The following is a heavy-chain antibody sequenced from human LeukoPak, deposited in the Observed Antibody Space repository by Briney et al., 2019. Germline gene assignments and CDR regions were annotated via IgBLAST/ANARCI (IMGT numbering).Heavy chain of an antibody. V-gene: IGHV3-30*03. CDR2: ISYDGTNK. Sequence: GGPLSPSCAAPGFLFSKYWMLWARQAQGKGLEWVAVISYDGTNKYYADSVKGRFTISRDNSKNTLYLQMNSLRAEDTAVYYCGRDRDGNALDYWGQGTLVTVSS. D-gene: IGHD4-23*01. CDR3: GRDRDGNALDY. CDR1: GFLFSKYW. J-gene: IGHJ4*02.